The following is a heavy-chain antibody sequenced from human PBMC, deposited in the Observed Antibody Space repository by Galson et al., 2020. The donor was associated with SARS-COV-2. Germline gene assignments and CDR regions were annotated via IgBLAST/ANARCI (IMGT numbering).Heavy chain of an antibody. J-gene: IGHJ4*02. Sequence: SGPPLVKPTQTLTLTCTFSGFSLSTSGMCVSWIRQPPGKALEWLARIDWDDDKYYSTSLKTRLTISKDTSKNQVVLTMTNMDPVDTATYYCARSFYGSGSTAPDYWGQGTLVTVSS. CDR1: GFSLSTSGMC. D-gene: IGHD3-10*01. CDR2: IDWDDDK. CDR3: ARSFYGSGSTAPDY. V-gene: IGHV2-70*11.